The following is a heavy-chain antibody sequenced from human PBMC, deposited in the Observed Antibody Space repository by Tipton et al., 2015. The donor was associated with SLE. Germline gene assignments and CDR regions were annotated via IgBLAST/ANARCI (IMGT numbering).Heavy chain of an antibody. V-gene: IGHV4-39*07. CDR3: ARVGYSSSWYSDAFDY. D-gene: IGHD6-13*01. J-gene: IGHJ4*02. CDR2: MYYSGST. Sequence: TLSLTCTVSGGSISSSTYYWGWIRQAPGKGLEWIGSMYYSGSTYYSPSLKSRVSISVHTSKNQFSLRLSSVTAADTAVYYCARVGYSSSWYSDAFDYWGQGTLVTVSS. CDR1: GGSISSSTYY.